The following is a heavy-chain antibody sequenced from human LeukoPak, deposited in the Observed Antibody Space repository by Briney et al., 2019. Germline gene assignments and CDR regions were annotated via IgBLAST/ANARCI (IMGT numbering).Heavy chain of an antibody. CDR2: IYHSGST. V-gene: IGHV4-39*02. Sequence: SETLSLTCSVSGDSVSSSSYYWDWLRQPPGKGLEDIGCIYHSGSTFYNPSLESRVTISVDTSENHFSLKLSSVTAADAAVYYCSRLKGYYIDFWGQGTLVTVSS. CDR1: GDSVSSSSYY. CDR3: SRLKGYYIDF. J-gene: IGHJ4*02.